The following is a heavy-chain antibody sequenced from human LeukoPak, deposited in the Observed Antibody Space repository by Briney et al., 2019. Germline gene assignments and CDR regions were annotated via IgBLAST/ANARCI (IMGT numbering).Heavy chain of an antibody. CDR1: GGSISSYY. CDR3: ARDDLGNYYDSSGYYYV. CDR2: IYTSGST. J-gene: IGHJ4*02. V-gene: IGHV4-4*07. D-gene: IGHD3-22*01. Sequence: SETLSLTRTVSGGSISSYYWSWIRQPAGKGLEWIGRIYTSGSTNYNPSLKSRVTMSVDTSKNQFSLKLSSVTAADTAVYYCARDDLGNYYDSSGYYYVWGQGTLVTVSS.